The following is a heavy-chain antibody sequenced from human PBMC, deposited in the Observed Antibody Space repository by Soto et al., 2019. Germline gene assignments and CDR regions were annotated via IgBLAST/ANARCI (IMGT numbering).Heavy chain of an antibody. J-gene: IGHJ3*02. V-gene: IGHV4-34*01. D-gene: IGHD1-1*01. CDR3: ARVERGTATTVVDAFDI. CDR1: GGFVSSGSYY. Sequence: QVQLQQWGAGLLKPSETLSLTCAVYGGFVSSGSYYWSWIRQPPGKGLEWIGEMSHSGGTHFNPSLMSRVTISVDTSKNQFSVKMSSVTAADTALYYCARVERGTATTVVDAFDIWGPGTMVTVSS. CDR2: MSHSGGT.